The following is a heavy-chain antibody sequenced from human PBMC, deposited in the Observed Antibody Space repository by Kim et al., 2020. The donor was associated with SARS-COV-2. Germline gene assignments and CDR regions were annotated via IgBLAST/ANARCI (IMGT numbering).Heavy chain of an antibody. D-gene: IGHD2-2*01. CDR2: IKLGNVDT. CDR3: ARADEYHLDLLHP. CDR1: GYTFSNYV. Sequence: ASVKVSCKASGYTFSNYVMHWVRQAPGQGLEWMGWIKLGNVDTKYSRKFQGRVTMTWDTSASPAYMELSSLRTEDTAVYYCARADEYHLDLLHPGGQGTLVTVSS. J-gene: IGHJ5*02. V-gene: IGHV1-3*01.